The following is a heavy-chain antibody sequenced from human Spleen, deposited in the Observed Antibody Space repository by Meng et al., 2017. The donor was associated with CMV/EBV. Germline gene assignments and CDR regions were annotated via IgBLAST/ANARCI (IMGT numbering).Heavy chain of an antibody. CDR1: GDSFLMYW. J-gene: IGHJ4*02. CDR2: IYPGDSDT. V-gene: IGHV5-51*01. CDR3: ARGVTVGATNTFDY. D-gene: IGHD1-26*01. Sequence: GGSLRLSCKGSGDSFLMYWIVWVRQMPGKGLEWMGVIYPGDSDTRYSPSFQGQVTISADMSINTAYLQCSSLKASDTAMYYCARGVTVGATNTFDYWGQGTLVTVSS.